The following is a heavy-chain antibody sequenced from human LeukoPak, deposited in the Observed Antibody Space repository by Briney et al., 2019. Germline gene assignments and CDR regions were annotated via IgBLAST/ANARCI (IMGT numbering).Heavy chain of an antibody. CDR2: ITSSSNYL. CDR1: GFTFSTYN. J-gene: IGHJ4*02. V-gene: IGHV3-21*01. CDR3: ARPSVKYDSSGYQPNPFDY. D-gene: IGHD3-22*01. Sequence: PGGSLRLSCAASGFTFSTYNMNWVRQAPGKGLEWVSPITSSSNYLYYADSVKGRFTISRDNAKNSLYLQMTSLRAEDTAVYYCARPSVKYDSSGYQPNPFDYWGQGTLVTVSS.